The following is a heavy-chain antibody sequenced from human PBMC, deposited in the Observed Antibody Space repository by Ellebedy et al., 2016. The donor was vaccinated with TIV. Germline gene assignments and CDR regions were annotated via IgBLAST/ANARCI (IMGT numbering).Heavy chain of an antibody. J-gene: IGHJ4*02. CDR3: ARSSLGRLRFEY. CDR2: IYYRGST. D-gene: IGHD5-12*01. V-gene: IGHV4-59*01. CDR1: GGSIRSYY. Sequence: SETLSLTCTVSGGSIRSYYWSWIRQPPGKGLEWIGNIYYRGSTNYNPSLKSRVTISVDTSKNQFSLKLSSVTAADTAVYYCARSSLGRLRFEYWGQGTLVTVSS.